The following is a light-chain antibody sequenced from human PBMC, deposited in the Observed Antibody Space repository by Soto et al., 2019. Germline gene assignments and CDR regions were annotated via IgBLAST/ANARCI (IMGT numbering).Light chain of an antibody. CDR3: QQYNNWPLT. CDR1: QSINSHY. CDR2: STS. Sequence: FVLTQSPGTLSLSPGERATLSCRASQSINSHYLAWYQQRVGQAPRLLIHSTSSRATGIPDRFSGSGSGTEFTLTISSLQSEDFAVYYCQQYNNWPLTFGGGTKVDIK. V-gene: IGKV3-20*01. J-gene: IGKJ4*01.